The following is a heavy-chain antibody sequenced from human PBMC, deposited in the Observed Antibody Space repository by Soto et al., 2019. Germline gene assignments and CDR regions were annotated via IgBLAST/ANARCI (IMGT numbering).Heavy chain of an antibody. CDR1: GFTFSSYA. D-gene: IGHD2-15*01. CDR2: ISSSGSTI. CDR3: ARWGLGYCSGGSCYSSDYYYYYGMDV. V-gene: IGHV3-48*03. Sequence: GGSLRLSCAASGFTFSSYAMSWVRQAPGKGLEWVSYISSSGSTIYYADSVKGRFTISRDNAKNSLYLQMNSLRAEDTAVYYCARWGLGYCSGGSCYSSDYYYYYGMDVWGQGTTVTVSS. J-gene: IGHJ6*02.